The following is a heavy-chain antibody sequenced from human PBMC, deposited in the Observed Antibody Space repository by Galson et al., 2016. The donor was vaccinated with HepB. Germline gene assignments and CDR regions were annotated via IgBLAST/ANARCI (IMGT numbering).Heavy chain of an antibody. J-gene: IGHJ4*02. D-gene: IGHD3-16*02. CDR2: ISSRSSTI. CDR3: ARGSTVFTRGGVFDSFDY. CDR1: GFTFNTYT. V-gene: IGHV3-48*02. Sequence: LRLSCAASGFTFNTYTMNWVRQAPGKGLEWVSHISSRSSTIFYADSVKGRFTISRDNAKNSLYLQMNSLRDEDTAVYYCARGSTVFTRGGVFDSFDYWGQGPPVTVSS.